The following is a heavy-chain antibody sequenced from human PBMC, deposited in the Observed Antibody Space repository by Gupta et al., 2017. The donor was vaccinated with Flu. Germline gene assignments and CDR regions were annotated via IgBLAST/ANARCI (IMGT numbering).Heavy chain of an antibody. Sequence: QVQLVQSGAEVKKPGSSVRVSCKASGGTFSSYAISWVRQAPGQGLEWMGGIIPIFGTANYAQKFQGRVTITADESTSTAYMELSSLRSEDTAVYYCARVSVESRNRADCSGGSCYSMFDYWGQGTLVTVSS. J-gene: IGHJ4*02. CDR1: GGTFSSYA. D-gene: IGHD2-15*01. CDR3: ARVSVESRNRADCSGGSCYSMFDY. CDR2: IIPIFGTA. V-gene: IGHV1-69*01.